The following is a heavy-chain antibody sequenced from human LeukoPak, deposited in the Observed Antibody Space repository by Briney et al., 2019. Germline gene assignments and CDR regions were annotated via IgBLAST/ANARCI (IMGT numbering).Heavy chain of an antibody. V-gene: IGHV1-69*04. J-gene: IGHJ4*02. CDR1: GGTFSSYA. D-gene: IGHD4-17*01. CDR3: AXXPDYGDYGY. CDR2: IIPILGIA. Sequence: ASVKVSCKASGGTFSSYAISWVRQAPGQGLEWMGRIIPILGIANYAQKFQGRVTITADKSTSTAYMELSSLRSEDTAVYYCAXXPDYGDYGYWGQGTLVTVSS.